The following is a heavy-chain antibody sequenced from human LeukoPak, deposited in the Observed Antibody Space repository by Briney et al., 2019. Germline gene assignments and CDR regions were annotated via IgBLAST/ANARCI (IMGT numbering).Heavy chain of an antibody. V-gene: IGHV3-15*01. J-gene: IGHJ4*02. Sequence: GGSLRLSCAASGFTFSNAWMSWVRQAPGTGLGWIGRIRSKTDGGTTDYAAPVKDRATISRDDSKNTLFLQINSLKTDDTAVYYCTTYVAVSGTRHFDSWGQGALVIVSS. CDR3: TTYVAVSGTRHFDS. CDR1: GFTFSNAW. D-gene: IGHD6-19*01. CDR2: IRSKTDGGTT.